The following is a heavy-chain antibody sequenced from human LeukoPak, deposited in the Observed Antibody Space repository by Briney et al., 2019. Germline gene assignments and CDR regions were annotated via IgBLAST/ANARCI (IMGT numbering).Heavy chain of an antibody. CDR1: GFTFSSYA. Sequence: GGSLRLSCAASGFTFSSYAMSWVRQAPGKGLEWVSAISGSGGSTYYADSVKGRFTISRDNSKNTLYLQMNSLRAEDTAVYHCARQNSGYDWSPGYWGQGTLVTVSS. D-gene: IGHD5-12*01. J-gene: IGHJ4*02. CDR3: ARQNSGYDWSPGY. CDR2: ISGSGGST. V-gene: IGHV3-23*01.